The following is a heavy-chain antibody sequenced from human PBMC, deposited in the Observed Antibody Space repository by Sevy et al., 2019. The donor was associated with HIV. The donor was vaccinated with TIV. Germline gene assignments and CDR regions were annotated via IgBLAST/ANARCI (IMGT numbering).Heavy chain of an antibody. CDR1: GFTFSSYP. D-gene: IGHD6-19*01. CDR2: ISYDGNNK. V-gene: IGHV3-30-3*01. CDR3: ASQLKHSSGWYGGGFDI. Sequence: GGSLRLSCAASGFTFSSYPMHRVRQAPGKGLEWVAVISYDGNNKYYIDSVRGRFTISRDNSKNMLYLQMNSLRAEDTAVYYCASQLKHSSGWYGGGFDIWGQGTMVTVSS. J-gene: IGHJ3*02.